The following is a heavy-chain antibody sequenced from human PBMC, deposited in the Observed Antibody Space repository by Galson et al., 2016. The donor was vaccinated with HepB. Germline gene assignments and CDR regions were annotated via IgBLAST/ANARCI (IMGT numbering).Heavy chain of an antibody. CDR1: GGYISSSSYF. CDR3: ARQDRAGLVNF. J-gene: IGHJ3*01. Sequence: SETLSLTCTVSGGYISSSSYFWAWIRQPPGQGLEWIGSIYYSGTTHYNPSLQSRVSISVDTSKNQFSLRLTSVSAADTATYLCARQDRAGLVNFWGQGTMVTVSS. D-gene: IGHD6-19*01. CDR2: IYYSGTT. V-gene: IGHV4-39*01.